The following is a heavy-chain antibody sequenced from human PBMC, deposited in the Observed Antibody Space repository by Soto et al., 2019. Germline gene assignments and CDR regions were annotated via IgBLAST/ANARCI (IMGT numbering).Heavy chain of an antibody. V-gene: IGHV3-23*01. CDR3: AKVMGSSTLGISYYYYYGLDV. Sequence: AGGSLRLSCAASGFTFSSYAMSWVRQAPGKGLEWVSGISGSGDGTNYADSVKGRFTTSRDNSKNTLYLQMNSLRAEDTAVYYCAKVMGSSTLGISYYYYYGLDVWGQGTTVTVSS. CDR2: ISGSGDGT. J-gene: IGHJ6*02. CDR1: GFTFSSYA. D-gene: IGHD6-13*01.